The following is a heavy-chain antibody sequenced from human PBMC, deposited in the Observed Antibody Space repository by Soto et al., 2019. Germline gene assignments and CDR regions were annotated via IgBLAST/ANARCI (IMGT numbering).Heavy chain of an antibody. CDR2: IYPGDSDT. CDR3: ARQLVIAAATTSIDS. J-gene: IGHJ4*02. Sequence: PGESLKISCKGSGYSFTSYWIGWVRQMPGKGLEWMGIIYPGDSDTRYSPSFQGQVTISADKSISTAYLQWSSLKASDTAMYYCARQLVIAAATTSIDSWGQGTLLTVSS. D-gene: IGHD6-25*01. CDR1: GYSFTSYW. V-gene: IGHV5-51*01.